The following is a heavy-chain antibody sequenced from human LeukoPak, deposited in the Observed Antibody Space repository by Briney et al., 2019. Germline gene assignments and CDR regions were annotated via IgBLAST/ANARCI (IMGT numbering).Heavy chain of an antibody. Sequence: GESLKISCKGSGYSFTSYWIGWVRQMPGKGLEWMGIIYPGDSDTRYSPSFQGQVTISADKSISTAYLQWSSLKASDTAMYYCARVGQVAGTFVNWFDPWGQGTLVTVSS. CDR3: ARVGQVAGTFVNWFDP. J-gene: IGHJ5*02. D-gene: IGHD6-19*01. CDR2: IYPGDSDT. V-gene: IGHV5-51*01. CDR1: GYSFTSYW.